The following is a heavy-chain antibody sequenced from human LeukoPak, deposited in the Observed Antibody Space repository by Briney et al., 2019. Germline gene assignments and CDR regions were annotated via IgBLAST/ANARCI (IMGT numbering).Heavy chain of an antibody. Sequence: ASVKVSCKASGYTFTSYDINWVRQATGQGLEWMGWMNPNSGNTGYALKFQGRVTMTRNTSISTAYMELSSLRSEDTAVYYCARLGDEDNQQLVLWSYWGQGTLVTVSS. D-gene: IGHD6-13*01. CDR1: GYTFTSYD. CDR3: ARLGDEDNQQLVLWSY. J-gene: IGHJ4*02. V-gene: IGHV1-8*01. CDR2: MNPNSGNT.